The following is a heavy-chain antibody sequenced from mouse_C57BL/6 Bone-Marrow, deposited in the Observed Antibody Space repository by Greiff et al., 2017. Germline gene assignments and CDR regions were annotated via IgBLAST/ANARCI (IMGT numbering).Heavy chain of an antibody. V-gene: IGHV14-4*01. D-gene: IGHD1-1*01. CDR2: IDPENGDT. J-gene: IGHJ3*01. CDR3: TPLITTVVAPRFAY. Sequence: VQLQQSGAELVRPGASVKLSCTASGFNIKDDYMHWVKQRPEQGLEWIGWIDPENGDTEYASKFQGKDTITADTSSNPAYLQFSSLTSEDTAVYYCTPLITTVVAPRFAYWGQVTLVSVSA. CDR1: GFNIKDDY.